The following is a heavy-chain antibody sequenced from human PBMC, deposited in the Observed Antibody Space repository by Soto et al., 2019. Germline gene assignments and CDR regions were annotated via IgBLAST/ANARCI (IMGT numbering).Heavy chain of an antibody. V-gene: IGHV5-51*01. CDR1: GYGFSSYW. D-gene: IGHD6-6*01. CDR3: ARHGSIAARKDWFDT. CDR2: IYPGDSDT. J-gene: IGHJ5*02. Sequence: PGESLKISCKASGYGFSSYWIGWVRQMPGKGLEWMGIIYPGDSDTRYSPSFQGQVTISADKSISTAYLQWGSLKASDTAMYYCARHGSIAARKDWFDTWGQGTLVTVS.